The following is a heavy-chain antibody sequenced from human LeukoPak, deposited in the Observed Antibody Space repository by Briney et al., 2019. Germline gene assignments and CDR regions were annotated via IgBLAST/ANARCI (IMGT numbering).Heavy chain of an antibody. D-gene: IGHD4-17*01. CDR3: AKTVTVTTSAFDI. CDR2: IYYGENT. CDR1: GGSISSGPYY. Sequence: SETLSLTCTVSGGSISSGPYYWGWIRQPPGKGLEWIGNIYYGENTYYNPSLKSRVTISIDTSKNQFYLKLSSLTAADTAVYYCAKTVTVTTSAFDIWGQGTMVTVSS. J-gene: IGHJ3*02. V-gene: IGHV4-39*01.